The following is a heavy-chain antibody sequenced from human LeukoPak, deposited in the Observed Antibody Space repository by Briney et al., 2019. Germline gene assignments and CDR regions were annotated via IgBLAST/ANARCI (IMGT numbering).Heavy chain of an antibody. V-gene: IGHV4-59*01. CDR1: GGSISSYY. CDR3: ARASYYDFYYFDY. J-gene: IGHJ4*02. CDR2: IYYSGST. D-gene: IGHD3-22*01. Sequence: SETLSLTCAVSGGSISSYYWSWIRQPPGKGLEWIGYIYYSGSTNYNPSLKSRVTISVDTSKNQFSLKLSSVTAADTAVYYCARASYYDFYYFDYWGQGTLVTISS.